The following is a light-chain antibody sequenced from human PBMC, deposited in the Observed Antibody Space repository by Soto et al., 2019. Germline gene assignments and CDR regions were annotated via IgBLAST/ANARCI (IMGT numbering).Light chain of an antibody. V-gene: IGKV3-20*01. CDR3: QQYASSPPYT. CDR1: QSVSNNY. J-gene: IGKJ2*01. Sequence: EVVLTQSPGTLSLSPGERATLSCRASQSVSNNYFAWYQQKPGQAPRLFIFGSSDRATGIPDRFSGSWSGTDFTLTISRLEPEDFAVYYCQQYASSPPYTFGQGTKLEIK. CDR2: GSS.